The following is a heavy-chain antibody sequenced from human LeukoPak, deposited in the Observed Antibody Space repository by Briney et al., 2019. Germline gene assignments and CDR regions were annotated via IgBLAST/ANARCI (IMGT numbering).Heavy chain of an antibody. CDR2: IIHSGST. CDR1: GGSFSGYY. Sequence: SETLSLTCAVYGGSFSGYYWSWIRQPPGKGLEWIGEIIHSGSTNYNPSLKSRVTISVDTSKNQFSLKLSSVTAADTAVYYCARGRVAVAGTLFDYWGQGTLVTVSS. V-gene: IGHV4-34*01. D-gene: IGHD6-19*01. CDR3: ARGRVAVAGTLFDY. J-gene: IGHJ4*02.